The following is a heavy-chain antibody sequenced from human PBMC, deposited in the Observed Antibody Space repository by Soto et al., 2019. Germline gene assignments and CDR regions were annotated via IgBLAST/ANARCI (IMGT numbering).Heavy chain of an antibody. D-gene: IGHD3-16*01. CDR1: GFPTNDRA. Sequence: GGSLRLSCTTSGFPTNDRAMHWIRQAPGKGLEWVGRIRSKGHNYATEYAASVKGRFTISRDDSKNTAYLQMNSLQTEDTAVYYCTRDLFSYDYSGILWFDPWGQGTLVTVSS. CDR3: TRDLFSYDYSGILWFDP. CDR2: IRSKGHNYAT. J-gene: IGHJ5*02. V-gene: IGHV3-73*01.